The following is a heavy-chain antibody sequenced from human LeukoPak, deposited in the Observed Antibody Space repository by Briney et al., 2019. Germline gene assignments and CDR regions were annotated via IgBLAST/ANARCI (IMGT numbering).Heavy chain of an antibody. CDR3: ASDLPAATS. J-gene: IGHJ4*02. V-gene: IGHV3-21*01. CDR2: ISSSSDYI. Sequence: PGGSLRLSCAASGFTFSGYSMNWVRQAPGKGLEWVPSISSSSDYIFYADLVKGRFTISRDNAKNSLYLQMNSLRAEDTAVYYCASDLPAATSWGQGTLVTVSS. D-gene: IGHD2-2*01. CDR1: GFTFSGYS.